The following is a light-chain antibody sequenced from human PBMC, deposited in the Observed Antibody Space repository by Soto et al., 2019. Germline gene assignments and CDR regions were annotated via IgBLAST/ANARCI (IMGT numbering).Light chain of an antibody. CDR2: GAS. Sequence: EIVLTQSPGTLSLSPGARATLSCRASQSVSTSSLAWYQQKGGQAPRLLIHGASSRATGIPDRFSGSGSGTDFTLTISRLEPEDFAVYYCQQYGGSPAITFGQGTRLEIK. CDR3: QQYGGSPAIT. CDR1: QSVSTSS. J-gene: IGKJ5*01. V-gene: IGKV3-20*01.